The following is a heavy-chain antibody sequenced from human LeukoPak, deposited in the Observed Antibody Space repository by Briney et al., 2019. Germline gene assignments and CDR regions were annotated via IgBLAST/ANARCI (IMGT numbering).Heavy chain of an antibody. CDR3: AADVGYGSGSLAPFYFDY. V-gene: IGHV1-58*02. J-gene: IGHJ4*02. CDR1: GFTFTSSA. Sequence: SVKVSCKASGFTFTSSAMQWVRQARGQRLEWIGWIVVGSGNTNYARKFQERVTITRDMSTSTAYMELSSLRSEDTAVYYCAADVGYGSGSLAPFYFDYWGQGTLVTVSS. D-gene: IGHD3-10*01. CDR2: IVVGSGNT.